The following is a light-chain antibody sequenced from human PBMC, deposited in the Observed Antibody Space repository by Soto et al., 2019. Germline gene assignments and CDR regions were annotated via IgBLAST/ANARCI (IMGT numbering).Light chain of an antibody. Sequence: QSLRAEPASVSLSPRQSVTISCTVTSTDIGAYNYVSWYQQHPGKAPKRLIYEVTNRPSGVSNRFSGSKSGNTASLTISGLQAEDEANYYCNSYTTLSNRVFGTGTKVTVL. J-gene: IGLJ1*01. V-gene: IGLV2-14*01. CDR1: STDIGAYNY. CDR3: NSYTTLSNRV. CDR2: EVT.